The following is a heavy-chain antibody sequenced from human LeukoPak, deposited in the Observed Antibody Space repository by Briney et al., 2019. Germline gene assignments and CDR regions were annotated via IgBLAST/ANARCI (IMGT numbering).Heavy chain of an antibody. J-gene: IGHJ5*02. CDR3: ARVNPRSGKTTVTPKNWFDP. CDR2: ISSSSSYI. CDR1: GFTFSSYS. V-gene: IGHV3-21*01. Sequence: GGSLRLSCAASGFTFSSYSMNWVRQAPGKGLEWVSSISSSSSYIYYADSVKGRFTISRDNAKNSPYLQMNSLRAEDTAAYYCARVNPRSGKTTVTPKNWFDPWGQGTLVTVSS. D-gene: IGHD4-17*01.